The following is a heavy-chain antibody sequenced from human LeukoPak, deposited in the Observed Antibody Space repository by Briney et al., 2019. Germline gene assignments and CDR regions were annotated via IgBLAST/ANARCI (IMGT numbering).Heavy chain of an antibody. CDR1: GGSFSGYY. CDR3: ARGLGSSITMIPFDY. V-gene: IGHV4-34*01. J-gene: IGHJ4*02. Sequence: PSETLSLTCAVCGGSFSGYYWSWIRQPPGKGLEWIGEINHSGSTNYNPSLKSRVTISVDTSKNQFSLKLSSVTAADTAVYYCARGLGSSITMIPFDYWGQGTLVTVSS. D-gene: IGHD3-22*01. CDR2: INHSGST.